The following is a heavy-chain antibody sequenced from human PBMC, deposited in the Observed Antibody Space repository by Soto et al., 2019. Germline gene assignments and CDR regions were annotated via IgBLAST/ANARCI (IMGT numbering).Heavy chain of an antibody. D-gene: IGHD1-1*01. CDR1: GDSINNYY. Sequence: SETLSLTCSVSGDSINNYYWSWIRQPAGKGLEWIGRIYSSGSANYNPSLKTRGTMSVDTSKNQVFLSVTSVTAADTAVYFCARGGTRSADLPTYWGQGIQVTVSS. CDR3: ARGGTRSADLPTY. V-gene: IGHV4-4*07. J-gene: IGHJ4*02. CDR2: IYSSGSA.